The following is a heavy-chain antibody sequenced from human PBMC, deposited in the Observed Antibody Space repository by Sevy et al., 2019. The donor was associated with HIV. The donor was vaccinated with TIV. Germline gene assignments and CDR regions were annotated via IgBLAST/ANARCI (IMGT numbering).Heavy chain of an antibody. V-gene: IGHV3-7*01. J-gene: IGHJ4*02. Sequence: GGSLRLSCAASGFTFTRYWMTWVRQSPGKGLQWLGNINEGGTEKYYRDSVRGRFTISRDNAKKSLHLQMNSLRVDDTGVYYCARDVAAGDFWGQGTLVTVSS. D-gene: IGHD2-21*01. CDR3: ARDVAAGDF. CDR1: GFTFTRYW. CDR2: INEGGTEK.